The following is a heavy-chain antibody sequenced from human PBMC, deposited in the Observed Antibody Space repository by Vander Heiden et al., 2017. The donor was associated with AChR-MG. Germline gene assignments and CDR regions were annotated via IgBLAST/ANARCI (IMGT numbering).Heavy chain of an antibody. J-gene: IGHJ4*02. CDR1: GYSISRGYY. CDR3: ARALCSSTSCYPRGPFDY. D-gene: IGHD2-2*01. Sequence: QVQLQESGPGLVKPSETLSLTCAVSGYSISRGYYWGWIRQPPGKGLEWIGSIYHSGSTYYNPSLKSRVTISVDTSKNQFSLKLSSVTAADTAVYYCARALCSSTSCYPRGPFDYWGQGTLVTVSS. V-gene: IGHV4-38-2*01. CDR2: IYHSGST.